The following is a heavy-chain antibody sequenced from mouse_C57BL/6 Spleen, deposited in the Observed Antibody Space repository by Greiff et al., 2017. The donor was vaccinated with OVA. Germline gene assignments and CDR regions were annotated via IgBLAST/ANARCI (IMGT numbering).Heavy chain of an antibody. D-gene: IGHD1-1*01. CDR1: GYTFTSYW. V-gene: IGHV1-50*01. CDR2: IDPSDSYT. Sequence: QVQLQQSGAELVKPGASVKLSCKASGYTFTSYWMQWVKQRPGQGLEWIGEIDPSDSYTNYNQKFKGKATLTVDTSSSTAYMQLSSLTSEDSAVYYCARYGSSWDYFDYWGQGTTLTVSS. CDR3: ARYGSSWDYFDY. J-gene: IGHJ2*01.